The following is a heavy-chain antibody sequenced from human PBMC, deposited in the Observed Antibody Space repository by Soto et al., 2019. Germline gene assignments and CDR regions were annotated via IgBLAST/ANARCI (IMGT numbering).Heavy chain of an antibody. V-gene: IGHV1-46*03. Sequence: ASVKVSCKASGYTFTSYYMHWVRQAPGQGLEWMGIINPSGGSTSYAQKFQGRVTMTRDTSTSTVYMELSSLRSEDTAVYFCARAGQDYIWGSYQAIDYWGQGTLVTVSS. D-gene: IGHD3-16*02. CDR2: INPSGGST. J-gene: IGHJ4*02. CDR1: GYTFTSYY. CDR3: ARAGQDYIWGSYQAIDY.